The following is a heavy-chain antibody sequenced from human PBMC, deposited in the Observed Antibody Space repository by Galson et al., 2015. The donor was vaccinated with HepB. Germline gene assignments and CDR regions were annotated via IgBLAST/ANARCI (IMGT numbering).Heavy chain of an antibody. V-gene: IGHV3-11*03. D-gene: IGHD1-14*01. CDR2: ISGSGSHT. CDR1: GITFSDSC. Sequence: SLRLSCAVSGITFSDSCMSWLRQAPGEGLEWVSYISGSGSHTNYVDSVKGRFAISRDNAKNSLYLQMNSLRAEDTAVYYCVKGAPGADSWGQGTLVTVSS. CDR3: VKGAPGADS. J-gene: IGHJ4*02.